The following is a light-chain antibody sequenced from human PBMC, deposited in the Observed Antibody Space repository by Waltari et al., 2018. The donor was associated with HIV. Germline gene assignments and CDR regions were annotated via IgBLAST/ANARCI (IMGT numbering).Light chain of an antibody. V-gene: IGLV1-44*01. Sequence: QSVLTQPPSASGTPGQRVTISCSGSGSNIGTRPVNWYQQLAGSAPKLLIYRSDLRPSVVPDRFSGSKSATSTSLAISGLQSEDEATYYCASWDDSLNGVIFGGGTELTVL. J-gene: IGLJ2*01. CDR1: GSNIGTRP. CDR3: ASWDDSLNGVI. CDR2: RSD.